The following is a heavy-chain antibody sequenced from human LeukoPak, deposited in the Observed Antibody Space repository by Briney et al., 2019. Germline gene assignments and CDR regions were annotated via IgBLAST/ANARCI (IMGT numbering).Heavy chain of an antibody. J-gene: IGHJ5*02. D-gene: IGHD5-12*01. CDR1: GSTFSSYW. V-gene: IGHV3-7*01. Sequence: PGGSLRLSCAASGSTFSSYWMSWVRQAPGKGLEWVANIKQDGSEKYYVDSVKGRFTISRDNAKNSLYLQMNSLRAEDTAVYYCARTGYSGYDYSWFDPWGQGTLVTVSS. CDR2: IKQDGSEK. CDR3: ARTGYSGYDYSWFDP.